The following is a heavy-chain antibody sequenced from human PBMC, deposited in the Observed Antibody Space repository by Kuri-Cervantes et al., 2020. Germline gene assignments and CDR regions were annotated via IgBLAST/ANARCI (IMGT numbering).Heavy chain of an antibody. V-gene: IGHV5-51*01. CDR1: GYRFTSFW. J-gene: IGHJ6*03. Sequence: GESLKISCKGSGYRFTSFWIAWVRQMPGKGLEWMGIIYPGDSDTRYSPSFQGQVTISVDKSISTAYLQWSSLEASDTAMYYCARQRGYHYYMDVWGKGTTVTVSS. CDR2: IYPGDSDT. CDR3: ARQRGYHYYMDV.